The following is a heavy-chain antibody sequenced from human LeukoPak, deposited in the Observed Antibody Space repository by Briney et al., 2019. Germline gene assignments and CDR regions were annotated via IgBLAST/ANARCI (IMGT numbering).Heavy chain of an antibody. J-gene: IGHJ4*02. CDR3: AKEMSGGWPFDY. CDR1: GFTVSTCC. D-gene: IGHD6-19*01. V-gene: IGHV3-23*01. Sequence: AGGCHCPACAASGFTVSTCCTSWVRQAPGKGLEWVSGISGSGGSTYYADSVRGRFTLSRDNSKNTLYLQMNSLRAEDTAIYYCAKEMSGGWPFDYWGQGTLVTVSS. CDR2: ISGSGGST.